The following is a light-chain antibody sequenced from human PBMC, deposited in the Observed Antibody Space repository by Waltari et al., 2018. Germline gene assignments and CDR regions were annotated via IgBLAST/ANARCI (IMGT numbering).Light chain of an antibody. J-gene: IGKJ2*01. CDR3: QQSYSTPRT. CDR2: AAS. V-gene: IGKV1-39*01. CDR1: QSISSY. Sequence: DIQMTQSPSYLSASGGDRVTITCRASQSISSYLNWYQQKPGKAPKLLIYAASSLQSWVPSRFSGSGSGTDFTLTISSLQPEDFATYYCQQSYSTPRTFGQGTKLEIK.